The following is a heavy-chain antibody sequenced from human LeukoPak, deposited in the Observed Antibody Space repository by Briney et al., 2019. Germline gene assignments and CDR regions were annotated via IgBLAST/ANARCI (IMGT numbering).Heavy chain of an antibody. Sequence: ASVKVSXKASGYTFTSYGISWVRQAPGQGLEWMGWISAYNGNTNYAQKLQGRVTMTTDTSTSTAYMELRSLRSDDTAVYYCARVWYSSSTSCKGFPDYWGQGTLVTVSS. D-gene: IGHD2-2*01. CDR1: GYTFTSYG. J-gene: IGHJ4*02. CDR3: ARVWYSSSTSCKGFPDY. V-gene: IGHV1-18*01. CDR2: ISAYNGNT.